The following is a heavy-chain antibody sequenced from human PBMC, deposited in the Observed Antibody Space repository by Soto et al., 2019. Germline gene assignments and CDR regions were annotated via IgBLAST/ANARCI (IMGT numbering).Heavy chain of an antibody. D-gene: IGHD2-15*01. CDR2: INAGNGNT. V-gene: IGHV1-3*05. Sequence: QVQLVQSGAEEKKPGASVKVSCKASGYTFTSYDMHWVRQAPGQRLEWMGWINAGNGNTKYSQKFQGRVTITRDTSASTAYMELSSLRSEDTAVYYCARDCSGGSCYFAYYYYGMDVWGQGTTVTVSS. CDR3: ARDCSGGSCYFAYYYYGMDV. J-gene: IGHJ6*02. CDR1: GYTFTSYD.